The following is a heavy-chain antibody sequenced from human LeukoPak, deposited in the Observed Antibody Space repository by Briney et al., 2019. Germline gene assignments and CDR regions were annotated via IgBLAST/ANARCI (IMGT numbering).Heavy chain of an antibody. CDR1: GGSFSGYY. J-gene: IGHJ4*02. CDR3: VRGDDGVGLYYFDY. D-gene: IGHD1-26*01. CDR2: INHSGST. Sequence: SETLALTCAVYGGSFSGYYWSWIRQPPGKGLEWIGEINHSGSTNHNPSLKSRVTISVDTSKNQFSLKLSSVTAADTAVYYCVRGDDGVGLYYFDYWGQGTLVTVSP. V-gene: IGHV4-34*01.